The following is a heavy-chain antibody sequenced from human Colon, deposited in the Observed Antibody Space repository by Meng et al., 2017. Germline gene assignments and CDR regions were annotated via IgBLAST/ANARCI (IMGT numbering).Heavy chain of an antibody. CDR1: GFTFSSYG. V-gene: IGHV3-33*01. Sequence: GESLKISCAASGFTFSSYGMHWVRQAPGKGLEWVAVIWYDGSNKYYADSVKGRFTISRDNSKNTLYLQMNSLRAEDTAVYYCARVPPTSIYYFDYWGRGTLVTVSS. CDR3: ARVPPTSIYYFDY. CDR2: IWYDGSNK. J-gene: IGHJ4*02. D-gene: IGHD2/OR15-2a*01.